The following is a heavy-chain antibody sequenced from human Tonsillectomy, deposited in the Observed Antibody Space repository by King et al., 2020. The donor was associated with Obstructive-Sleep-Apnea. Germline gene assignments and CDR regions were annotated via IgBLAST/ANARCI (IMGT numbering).Heavy chain of an antibody. Sequence: VQLVESGGGLVQPGGSLRLSCAASGFTFSSYAVSWVRQAPGKGLEWVTGISGSGGSTYYADSVKGRFTISRDNSKNTLCLQMNSLRAEDTAVYYCANSRDNSVGAFDIWGQGTMVTVSS. CDR1: GFTFSSYA. CDR3: ANSRDNSVGAFDI. D-gene: IGHD1-26*01. V-gene: IGHV3-23*04. J-gene: IGHJ3*02. CDR2: ISGSGGST.